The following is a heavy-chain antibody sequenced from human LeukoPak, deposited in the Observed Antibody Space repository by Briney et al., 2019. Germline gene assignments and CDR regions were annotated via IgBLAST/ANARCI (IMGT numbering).Heavy chain of an antibody. CDR1: GFTFSDYG. Sequence: SGGSLRLSCAASGFTFSDYGMHWVRQAPGKGLEWVTFIRYNGFDQFYANSVRGRFTISRDNAKNSLYLQMNSLRAEDTAVYYCARGHYGADFWGPGTLVTVSS. CDR3: ARGHYGADF. CDR2: IRYNGFDQ. J-gene: IGHJ4*02. D-gene: IGHD4-17*01. V-gene: IGHV3-30*02.